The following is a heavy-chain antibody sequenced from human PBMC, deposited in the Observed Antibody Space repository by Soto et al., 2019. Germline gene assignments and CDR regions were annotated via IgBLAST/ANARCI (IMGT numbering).Heavy chain of an antibody. Sequence: GGSLRLSCAASGFTFSNAWMSWVRQAPGKGLEWVGRIKSKTDGGTTDYAAPVKGRFTISRDDSKNTLYLQMNSLKTEDTAVYYCTTVRNSSGPLTVYYYMDVWGKGTTVTVSS. D-gene: IGHD6-19*01. J-gene: IGHJ6*03. CDR3: TTVRNSSGPLTVYYYMDV. CDR2: IKSKTDGGTT. V-gene: IGHV3-15*01. CDR1: GFTFSNAW.